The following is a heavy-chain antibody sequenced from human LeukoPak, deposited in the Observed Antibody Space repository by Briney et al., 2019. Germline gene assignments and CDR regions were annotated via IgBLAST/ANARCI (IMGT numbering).Heavy chain of an antibody. J-gene: IGHJ4*02. CDR1: GFTFSSYW. Sequence: GGSLRLSCAASGFTFSSYWMKWVRHAPGKGLVWVSRIASDGSSTTYADSVKGRFSISRDNAKNTLYLQMNSLRVEDTAVYYCARGRPHGNDYWGQGTLVTVSS. CDR2: IASDGSST. D-gene: IGHD4-23*01. CDR3: ARGRPHGNDY. V-gene: IGHV3-74*01.